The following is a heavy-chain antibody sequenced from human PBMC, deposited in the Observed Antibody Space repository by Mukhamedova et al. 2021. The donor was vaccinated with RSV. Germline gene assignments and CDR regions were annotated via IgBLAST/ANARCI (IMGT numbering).Heavy chain of an antibody. J-gene: IGHJ4*02. CDR2: ISYDGTDK. Sequence: GSVISYDGTDKYYADSVKGRFTISRDNAKNSLYLQMNSLRAEDTAVYYCAREGPGYSSSWYYFDFWGQGTLVTVSS. CDR3: AREGPGYSSSWYYFDF. V-gene: IGHV3-30*07. D-gene: IGHD6-13*01.